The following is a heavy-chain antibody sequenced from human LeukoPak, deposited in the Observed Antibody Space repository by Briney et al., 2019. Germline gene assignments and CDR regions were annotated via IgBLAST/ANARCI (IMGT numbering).Heavy chain of an antibody. Sequence: SSETLSLTCTVSGGSISGGGYYWSWIRQHPGKGLEWIGYNCDNGSTDYNPSLKSRVTISVDTSKNQLSLKLSSLTAADTAVYYCARAPLTTVTTLGAFDIWGQGTMVTVSS. D-gene: IGHD4-11*01. V-gene: IGHV4-31*03. CDR3: ARAPLTTVTTLGAFDI. CDR1: GGSISGGGYY. CDR2: NCDNGST. J-gene: IGHJ3*02.